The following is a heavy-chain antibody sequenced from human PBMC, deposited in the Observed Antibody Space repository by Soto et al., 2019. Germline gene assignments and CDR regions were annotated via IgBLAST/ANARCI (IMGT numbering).Heavy chain of an antibody. CDR1: GDSISSGDYY. J-gene: IGHJ4*02. D-gene: IGHD3-16*02. V-gene: IGHV4-30-4*01. CDR2: IYNTGST. Sequence: SETLSLTCTVSGDSISSGDYYWSWIRQPPGRGLEWIVYIYNTGSTYYNPSLKRRVTILVDTSKNQFSLRLSSVAAADTAVYYCAREGYDYVWGSYLLAYGGQGSRFTVSS. CDR3: AREGYDYVWGSYLLAY.